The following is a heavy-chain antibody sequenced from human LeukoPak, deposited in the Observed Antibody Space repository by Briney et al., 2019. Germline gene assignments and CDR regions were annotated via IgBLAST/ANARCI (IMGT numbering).Heavy chain of an antibody. D-gene: IGHD2-15*01. V-gene: IGHV1-18*01. CDR1: GYTFTSYG. CDR3: ARVIAGSGIPWFDP. J-gene: IGHJ5*02. CDR2: ISAYNGNT. Sequence: ASVKVSCKASGYTFTSYGISWVRQAPGQGLEWMGWISAYNGNTNYAQKRQGRVTRTTGTSTSTAYMELRSLRSDDTAVYYCARVIAGSGIPWFDPWGQGTLVTVSS.